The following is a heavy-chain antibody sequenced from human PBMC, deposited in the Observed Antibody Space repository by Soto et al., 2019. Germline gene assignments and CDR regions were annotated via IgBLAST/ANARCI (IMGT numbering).Heavy chain of an antibody. CDR3: ASRNGELLYYGMDV. J-gene: IGHJ6*02. CDR1: GFTFSDYY. CDR2: ISSSSSYT. Sequence: GGSLRLSCAASGFTFSDYYMSWIRQAPGKGLEWVSYISSSSSYTNYADSVKGRFTISRDNAKNSLYLQMNSLRAEDTAVYYCASRNGELLYYGMDVWGQGTTVTVSS. D-gene: IGHD1-26*01. V-gene: IGHV3-11*06.